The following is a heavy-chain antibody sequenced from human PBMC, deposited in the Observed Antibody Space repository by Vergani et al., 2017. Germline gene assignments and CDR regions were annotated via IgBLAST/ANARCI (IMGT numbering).Heavy chain of an antibody. CDR3: ARGKMGAYCGGDCYLPDAFDI. CDR1: GFTFDDYA. V-gene: IGHV3-9*01. CDR2: ISWNSGSI. D-gene: IGHD2-21*02. Sequence: EVQLVESGGGLVQPGRSLRLSCAASGFTFDDYAMHWVRQAPGKGLEWVSGISWNSGSIGYADSVKGRFTISRDNAKNSLYLQMNSLRAEDTAVYYCARGKMGAYCGGDCYLPDAFDIWGQGTMVTVSS. J-gene: IGHJ3*02.